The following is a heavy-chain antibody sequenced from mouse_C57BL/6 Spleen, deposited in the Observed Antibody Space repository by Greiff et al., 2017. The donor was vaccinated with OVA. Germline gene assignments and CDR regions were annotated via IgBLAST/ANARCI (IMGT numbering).Heavy chain of an antibody. CDR2: IHPNSGST. J-gene: IGHJ2*01. CDR1: GYTFTSYW. D-gene: IGHD2-4*01. V-gene: IGHV1-64*01. Sequence: QVQLQQPGAELVKPGASVKLSCKASGYTFTSYWMHWVKQRPGQGLEWIGMIHPNSGSTNYHEKFKSKATLTVDKSSSTAYMQLSSLTSEDSAVYYCARVRDDDYDDYFDYWGQGTTLTVSS. CDR3: ARVRDDDYDDYFDY.